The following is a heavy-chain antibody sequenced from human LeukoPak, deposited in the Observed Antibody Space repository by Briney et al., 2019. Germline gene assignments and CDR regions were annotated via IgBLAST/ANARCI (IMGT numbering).Heavy chain of an antibody. V-gene: IGHV3-30*18. D-gene: IGHD3-3*01. CDR1: GFTFSSYG. CDR3: AKGKYDFWSGYYPFDY. Sequence: PGRSLRLSCAASGFTFSSYGMHWVRQAPGKGLEWVAVKSYDGSNKYYADSVKGRFTISRDNSKNTLYLQMNSLRAEDTAVYYCAKGKYDFWSGYYPFDYWGQGTLVTVSS. CDR2: KSYDGSNK. J-gene: IGHJ4*02.